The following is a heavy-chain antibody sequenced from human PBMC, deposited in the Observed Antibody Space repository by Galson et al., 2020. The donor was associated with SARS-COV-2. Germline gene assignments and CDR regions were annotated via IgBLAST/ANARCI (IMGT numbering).Heavy chain of an antibody. CDR2: IWYDGSNK. D-gene: IGHD4-17*01. CDR1: GFTFSSYG. J-gene: IGHJ6*02. Sequence: GGSLRLSCAASGFTFSSYGMHWVRQAPGKGLEWVAVIWYDGSNKYYADSVKGRFTISRDNSKNTLYLQMNSLRAEDTAVYYCARDGAREGDYGFYYYYGMDVWGQGTTVTFSS. V-gene: IGHV3-33*01. CDR3: ARDGAREGDYGFYYYYGMDV.